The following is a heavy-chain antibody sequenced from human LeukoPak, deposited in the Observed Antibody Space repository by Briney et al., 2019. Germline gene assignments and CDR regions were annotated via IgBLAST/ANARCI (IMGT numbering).Heavy chain of an antibody. V-gene: IGHV3-30*04. CDR3: TTNWLYDY. CDR2: ISYDGSNK. D-gene: IGHD1-1*01. CDR1: GFTFSSYA. Sequence: GGSLRLSCAASGFTFSSYAMHWVRQAPGKGLEWVAVISYDGSNKYYADSVKGRFTISRDNSKNTLYLQMNSLKTEDTAVYYCTTNWLYDYWGQGTLVTVSS. J-gene: IGHJ4*02.